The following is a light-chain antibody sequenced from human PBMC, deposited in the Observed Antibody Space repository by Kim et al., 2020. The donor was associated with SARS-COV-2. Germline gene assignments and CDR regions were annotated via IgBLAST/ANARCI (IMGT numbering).Light chain of an antibody. J-gene: IGLJ1*01. CDR3: AAWDDSLNGYV. V-gene: IGLV1-44*01. CDR1: SSNIGRYT. Sequence: GQSVTISCSGSSSNIGRYTVNWYRKLPGKAPPLVMYKSNQRPSGVPDRVSGSKSGTSAALAISGLQSEDEADYYCAAWDDSLNGYVFGTGTKVTVL. CDR2: KSN.